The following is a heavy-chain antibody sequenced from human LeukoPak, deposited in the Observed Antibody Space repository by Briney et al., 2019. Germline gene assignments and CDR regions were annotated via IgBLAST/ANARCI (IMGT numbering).Heavy chain of an antibody. V-gene: IGHV4-61*01. CDR2: IYYSGST. Sequence: SETLSLTCTVSGGSVSSGSYDWSWIRQPPGKGLEWIGYIYYSGSTNYNPSLKSRVTISVDTSKNQFSLKLSSVTAADTAVYYCATSGSGSIGYFDYWGQGTLVTVSS. J-gene: IGHJ4*02. CDR1: GGSVSSGSYD. CDR3: ATSGSGSIGYFDY. D-gene: IGHD3-10*01.